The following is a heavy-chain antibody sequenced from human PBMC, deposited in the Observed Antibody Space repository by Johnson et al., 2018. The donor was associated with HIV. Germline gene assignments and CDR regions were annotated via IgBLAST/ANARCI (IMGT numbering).Heavy chain of an antibody. CDR1: GFTFINAW. V-gene: IGHV3-15*01. J-gene: IGHJ3*02. CDR3: ARVRGGRENAFDI. CDR2: IKSKTDGGTT. Sequence: VQLVESGGGLVKPGGSLRLSCAASGFTFINAWMSWVRQAPGKGLEWVGRIKSKTDGGTTDYAAPVKGRFTISRDNSKNTMSLQMNSPRVEDTAVYYCARVRGGRENAFDIWGQGTMVTVSS. D-gene: IGHD1-26*01.